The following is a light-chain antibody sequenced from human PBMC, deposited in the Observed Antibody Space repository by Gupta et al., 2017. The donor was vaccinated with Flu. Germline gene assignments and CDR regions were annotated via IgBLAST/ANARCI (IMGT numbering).Light chain of an antibody. V-gene: IGKV1-39*01. CDR3: QQSDSTPNT. CDR2: AAS. CDR1: QSISSY. J-gene: IGKJ2*01. Sequence: DIQMTQSPSSLSASVGDRVTITCRASQSISSYLNWYKQKPGKAPKLLIYAASSLQSGVPSRFSGSGSGTDFTLTISSLQPEDFATYYCQQSDSTPNTFGQGTKLEIK.